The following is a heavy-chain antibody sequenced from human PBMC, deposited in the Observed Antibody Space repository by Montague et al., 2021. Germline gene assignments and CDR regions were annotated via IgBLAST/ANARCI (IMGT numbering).Heavy chain of an antibody. CDR2: TNNSGTT. CDR3: VSIKWERQTRNYFEK. Sequence: SETLSLTCDISVDSFTDYYSGWICQTPGKGLEWIWETNNSGTTKSNPSLKTRVSLSLDTSKSQLSLTLQSVTAADTAVYYCVSIKWERQTRNYFEKWGPGILVSVSS. J-gene: IGHJ4*02. V-gene: IGHV4-34*01. D-gene: IGHD1-26*01. CDR1: VDSFTDYY.